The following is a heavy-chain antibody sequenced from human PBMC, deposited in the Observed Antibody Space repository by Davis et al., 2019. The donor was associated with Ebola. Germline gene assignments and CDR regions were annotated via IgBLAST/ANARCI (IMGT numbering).Heavy chain of an antibody. CDR2: ISSGGRTI. CDR1: GFTFSTYG. CDR3: ATVRGVCTDGVCSPYWYFDL. V-gene: IGHV3-48*02. J-gene: IGHJ2*01. D-gene: IGHD2-8*01. Sequence: GESLKISCAASGFTFSTYGMHWVRQAPGKGLEWVSYISSGGRTIYYEDSVKGRFTISRDNAKKSLYLQMSSLRDEDTAVYYCATVRGVCTDGVCSPYWYFDLWGRGTLVTVSS.